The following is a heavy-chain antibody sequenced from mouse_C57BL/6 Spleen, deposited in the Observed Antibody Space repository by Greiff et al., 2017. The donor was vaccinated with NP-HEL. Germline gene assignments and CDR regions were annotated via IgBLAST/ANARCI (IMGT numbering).Heavy chain of an antibody. CDR3: AREEDYSNYYYAMDY. V-gene: IGHV1-54*01. CDR2: INPGSGGT. D-gene: IGHD2-5*01. CDR1: GYAFTNYL. Sequence: QVQLQQSGAELVRPGTSVKVSCKASGYAFTNYLIEWVKQRPGQGLEWIGVINPGSGGTNYNEKFKGKATLTADKSSSTAYMQLSSLTSEDSAVYFCAREEDYSNYYYAMDYWGQGTSVTVSS. J-gene: IGHJ4*01.